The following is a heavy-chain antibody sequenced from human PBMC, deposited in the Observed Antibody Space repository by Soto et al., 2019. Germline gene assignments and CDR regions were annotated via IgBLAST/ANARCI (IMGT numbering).Heavy chain of an antibody. J-gene: IGHJ4*02. CDR2: GTYNGDNI. Sequence: GGALRLSSADSGFSFNSYAMTWFRQAPGKGLEGVSVGTYNGDNIYYADSVKGRFTGARDNSKDTVDLQMNSLRDEDTAVYYCARYIRGPTVFYFDFWGPGVLVTVSS. V-gene: IGHV3-23*01. CDR1: GFSFNSYA. CDR3: ARYIRGPTVFYFDF. D-gene: IGHD5-18*01.